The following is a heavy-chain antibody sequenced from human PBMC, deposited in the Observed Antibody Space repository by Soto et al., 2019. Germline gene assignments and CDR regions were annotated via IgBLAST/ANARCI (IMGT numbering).Heavy chain of an antibody. D-gene: IGHD3-3*01. Sequence: SETLSLTCTVSGGSISSSSYYWGWIRQPPGKGLEWIGSIYYSGSTYYNPSLKSRVTISVDTSKNQFSLKLSSVTAADTAVYYCASGSMVFGEGGFDYWGQGTLVTVSS. CDR3: ASGSMVFGEGGFDY. CDR2: IYYSGST. CDR1: GGSISSSSYY. J-gene: IGHJ4*02. V-gene: IGHV4-39*01.